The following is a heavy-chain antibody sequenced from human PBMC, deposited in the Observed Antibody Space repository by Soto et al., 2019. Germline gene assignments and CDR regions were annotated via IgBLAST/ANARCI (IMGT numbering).Heavy chain of an antibody. CDR1: GYTFTSYA. D-gene: IGHD6-13*01. J-gene: IGHJ5*02. Sequence: GASVKVSCKASGYTFTSYAMHWVRQAPGQRLEWMGWINAGNGNTKYSQKFQGRVTITRDTSASTAYMELSSLRSEDTAVYYCARGAAHSSSWYRYNWFEPWGQGTLVTVAS. CDR2: INAGNGNT. CDR3: ARGAAHSSSWYRYNWFEP. V-gene: IGHV1-3*01.